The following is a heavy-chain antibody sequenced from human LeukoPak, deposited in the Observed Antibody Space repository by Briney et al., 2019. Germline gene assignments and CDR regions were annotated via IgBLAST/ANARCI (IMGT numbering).Heavy chain of an antibody. J-gene: IGHJ4*02. Sequence: GGSLRLSCAASGFTFSSYAMSWVRQAPGKGLEWVSAISGSGGSTYYADSVKGRFTISRDNSKNTLYLQMNSLRAEDTAVYYCAKDLKAQYYYDSGGYSSLFDYWGQGTLVTVSS. CDR2: ISGSGGST. D-gene: IGHD3-22*01. CDR1: GFTFSSYA. CDR3: AKDLKAQYYYDSGGYSSLFDY. V-gene: IGHV3-23*01.